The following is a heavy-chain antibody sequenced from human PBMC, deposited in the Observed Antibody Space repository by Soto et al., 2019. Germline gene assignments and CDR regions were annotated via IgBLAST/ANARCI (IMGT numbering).Heavy chain of an antibody. CDR1: GFTFRSYA. V-gene: IGHV3-23*01. D-gene: IGHD3-22*01. CDR2: ISGTGGST. CDR3: AKEMTSGYYLFDY. J-gene: IGHJ4*02. Sequence: PGGSLRLSCAASGFTFRSYAMSWVRQAPGKGLEWVSTISGTGGSTYYPDSVKGRFAISRDNSKNTVYLQMNSLRAEDAALYYCAKEMTSGYYLFDYWGQGTLVNVSS.